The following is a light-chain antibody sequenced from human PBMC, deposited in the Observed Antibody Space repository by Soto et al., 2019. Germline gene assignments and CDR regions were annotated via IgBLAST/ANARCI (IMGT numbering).Light chain of an antibody. CDR2: GAS. CDR1: QSFSSNF. J-gene: IGKJ1*01. V-gene: IGKV3-20*01. Sequence: PGERATLSCRAIQSFSSNFLAWYQQKPGQTPRLLIYGASNRATGIPDRFSGSGSGTDFTLTISRLEPEDFAVYYCQQYNYWPPKTFGQGTKVDIK. CDR3: QQYNYWPPKT.